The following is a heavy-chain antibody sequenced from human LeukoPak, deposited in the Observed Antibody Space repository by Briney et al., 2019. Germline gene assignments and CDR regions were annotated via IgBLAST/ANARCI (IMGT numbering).Heavy chain of an antibody. J-gene: IGHJ4*02. CDR2: ISGSGGST. CDR3: AKDPRGATMIVVVTSYYFDY. D-gene: IGHD3-22*01. CDR1: GFTFSDYY. Sequence: PGGSLRLSCAASGFTFSDYYMSWIRQAPGKGLEWVSYISGSGGSTYYADSVKGRFTISRDNSKNTLYLQMNSLRAEDTAVYYCAKDPRGATMIVVVTSYYFDYWGQGTLVTVSS. V-gene: IGHV3-23*01.